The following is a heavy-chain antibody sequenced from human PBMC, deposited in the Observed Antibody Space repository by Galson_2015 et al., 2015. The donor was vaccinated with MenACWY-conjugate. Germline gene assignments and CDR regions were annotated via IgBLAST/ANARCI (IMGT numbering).Heavy chain of an antibody. CDR3: AKDVYMDV. CDR1: GFTFRQYA. V-gene: IGHV3-23*01. J-gene: IGHJ6*03. Sequence: SLRLSCAVSGFTFRQYAMSWVRQAPGTGLEWVAIISDSGAATHYIDSVKGRFTISRGNSKNTLYLQMGRLRAEDTALYYCAKDVYMDVWGKGTTVSVSS. CDR2: ISDSGAAT.